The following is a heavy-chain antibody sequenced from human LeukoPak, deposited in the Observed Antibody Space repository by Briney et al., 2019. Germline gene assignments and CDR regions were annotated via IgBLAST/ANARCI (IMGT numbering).Heavy chain of an antibody. CDR2: ISGSGGST. Sequence: GGSLRLSCAASGFTFSSYAMSWLRQAPGKGLEWVSAISGSGGSTYYADSVKGRFTISRDNSKNTLYLQMNSLRAEDTAVYYCAKDLDSSGYVSWFDPWGQGTLVTVSS. J-gene: IGHJ5*02. CDR1: GFTFSSYA. V-gene: IGHV3-23*01. CDR3: AKDLDSSGYVSWFDP. D-gene: IGHD3-22*01.